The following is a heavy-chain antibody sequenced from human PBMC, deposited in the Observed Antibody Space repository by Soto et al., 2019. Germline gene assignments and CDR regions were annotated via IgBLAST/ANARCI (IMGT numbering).Heavy chain of an antibody. Sequence: EVQLVESGGGLVQPARSLRLSCAASGFTFGDYSMHWVRQAPGKGLEWVSAISWNSGRMVYADSVRGRFTISRDNAKNSLYLQMNSLRAEDTALYYCARDPGIINIQNTVNVAFDYWGQGILVTVSS. CDR3: ARDPGIINIQNTVNVAFDY. D-gene: IGHD4-4*01. V-gene: IGHV3-9*01. CDR2: ISWNSGRM. J-gene: IGHJ4*02. CDR1: GFTFGDYS.